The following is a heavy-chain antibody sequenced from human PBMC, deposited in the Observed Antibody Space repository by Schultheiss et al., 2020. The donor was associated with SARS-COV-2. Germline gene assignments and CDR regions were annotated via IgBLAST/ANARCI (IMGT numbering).Heavy chain of an antibody. V-gene: IGHV1-69*13. CDR3: ARVGSSSRSWFDP. CDR2: INPNSGNT. J-gene: IGHJ5*02. Sequence: SVKVSCKASGGTFSSYTISWVRQAPGQGLEWMGWINPNSGNTGHAQKFQGRVTITADESTSTAYMELSSLRSEDTAVYYCARVGSSSRSWFDPWGQGTLVTVSS. D-gene: IGHD6-13*01. CDR1: GGTFSSYT.